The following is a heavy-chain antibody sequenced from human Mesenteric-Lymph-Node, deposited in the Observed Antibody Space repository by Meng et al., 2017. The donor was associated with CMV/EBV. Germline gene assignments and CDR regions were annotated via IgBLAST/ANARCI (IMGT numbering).Heavy chain of an antibody. CDR2: ISSSSSYI. V-gene: IGHV3-21*01. J-gene: IGHJ4*02. D-gene: IGHD4/OR15-4a*01. Sequence: GESLKISCAASGFTFSSYSMNWVRQAPGKGLEWVSSISSSSSYIYYADSVKGRFTISRDNAKNSLYLQMSSLRAEDTAVYYCARDHNLWWFLFDYWGQGTLVTVSS. CDR1: GFTFSSYS. CDR3: ARDHNLWWFLFDY.